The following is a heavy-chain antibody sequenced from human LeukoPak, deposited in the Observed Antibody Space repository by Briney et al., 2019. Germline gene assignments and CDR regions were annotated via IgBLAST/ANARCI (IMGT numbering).Heavy chain of an antibody. V-gene: IGHV4-59*01. CDR2: ISHSGTT. Sequence: SETLSLTCTVSGGSINNYFGSWVRQTPAKGVEGVGYISHSGTTNYNPSLKRRLSLSVDTSESQFSLRLSSVTAADTAVYYCAISPDLHQSLPRFDSWGQGTRVTVSS. CDR1: GGSINNYF. J-gene: IGHJ4*02. CDR3: AISPDLHQSLPRFDS.